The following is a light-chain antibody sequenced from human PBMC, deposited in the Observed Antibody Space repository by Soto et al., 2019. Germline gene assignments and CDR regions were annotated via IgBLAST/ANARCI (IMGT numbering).Light chain of an antibody. J-gene: IGKJ4*01. V-gene: IGKV3-20*01. Sequence: EIVLTHSPGTLSLSPWKRSTLSCRASQSVSSSYLAWYQQKPGQAPRLLIYGASSRATGIPDRFSGSGSGTDFTLTISRLEPEDFAVYYCQQYGSSPRTFGGGTKVEIK. CDR2: GAS. CDR1: QSVSSSY. CDR3: QQYGSSPRT.